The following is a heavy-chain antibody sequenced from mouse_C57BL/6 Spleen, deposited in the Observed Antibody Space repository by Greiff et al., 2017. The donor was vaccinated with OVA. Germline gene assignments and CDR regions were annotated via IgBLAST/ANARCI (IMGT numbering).Heavy chain of an antibody. J-gene: IGHJ2*01. CDR2: IDPETGGT. Sequence: VQLQQSGAELVRPGASVTLSCKASGYTFTDYEMHWVKQTPVHGLEWIGAIDPETGGTAYNQKFKGKAILTADKSSSTAYMELRSLTSAASDFSYCTRATTVVAEVYFDYWGQGTTLTVSS. CDR1: GYTFTDYE. V-gene: IGHV1-15*01. D-gene: IGHD1-1*01. CDR3: TRATTVVAEVYFDY.